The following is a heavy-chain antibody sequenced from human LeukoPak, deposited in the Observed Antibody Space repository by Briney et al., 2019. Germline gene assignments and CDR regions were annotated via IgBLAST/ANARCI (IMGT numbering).Heavy chain of an antibody. J-gene: IGHJ4*02. V-gene: IGHV3-30-3*01. CDR2: ISYDGSNK. CDR1: GLTFSSYA. CDR3: AKDGALNDY. Sequence: PGGSLRLSCAASGLTFSSYAMHWVRQAPGKGLEWVAVISYDGSNKYYADSVKGRFTISRDNSKNTLYLQMNSLRAEDTAVYYCAKDGALNDYWGQGTLVTVSS. D-gene: IGHD3-16*01.